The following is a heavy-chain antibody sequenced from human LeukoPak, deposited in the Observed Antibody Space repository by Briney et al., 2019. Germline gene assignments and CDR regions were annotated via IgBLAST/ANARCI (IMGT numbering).Heavy chain of an antibody. Sequence: AGGSLRLSCAASGFSFSSYAMRWVRQAPGKGLEWVSVISGSGSRTYYADSVKGRFSISRDNSKNTLYLQMNSLRAEDTAVYYCARRYSGYDYGYFDYWGQGTLVTVSS. CDR1: GFSFSSYA. CDR2: ISGSGSRT. CDR3: ARRYSGYDYGYFDY. J-gene: IGHJ4*02. D-gene: IGHD5-12*01. V-gene: IGHV3-23*01.